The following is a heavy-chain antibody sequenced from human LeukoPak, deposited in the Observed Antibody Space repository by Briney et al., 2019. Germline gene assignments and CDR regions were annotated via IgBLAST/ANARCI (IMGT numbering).Heavy chain of an antibody. CDR2: ITSNGGST. CDR3: GRGRDVVVPANHAYNYYSMDV. V-gene: IGHV3-64*01. Sequence: GGSLRLSCAASGFTFSSYAMHWVRQAPGKGLQYVSAITSNGGSTYYANSVKGRFTISRDNSKNTLYLQMGSRGDEDMAVYFCGRGRDVVVPANHAYNYYSMDVWGKGTPVPVSS. D-gene: IGHD2-2*01. J-gene: IGHJ6*03. CDR1: GFTFSSYA.